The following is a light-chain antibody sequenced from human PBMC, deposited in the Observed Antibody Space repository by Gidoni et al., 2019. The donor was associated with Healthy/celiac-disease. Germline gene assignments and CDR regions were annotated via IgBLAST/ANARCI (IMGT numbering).Light chain of an antibody. CDR3: QSYDSSDQV. V-gene: IGLV6-57*01. Sequence: NFMLTQPHSLSDSPGKTVTISCNRSSCSIASNYVQWYQQRPGSSTTTVIYEDNQRPSGVPDRFSGSIDSSSNSASLTISGLKTEDEADYYCQSYDSSDQVFGGGTKLTVL. J-gene: IGLJ3*02. CDR1: SCSIASNY. CDR2: EDN.